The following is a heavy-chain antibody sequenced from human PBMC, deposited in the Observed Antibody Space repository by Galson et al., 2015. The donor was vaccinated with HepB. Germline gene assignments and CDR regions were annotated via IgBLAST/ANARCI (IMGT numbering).Heavy chain of an antibody. D-gene: IGHD4-17*01. J-gene: IGHJ4*02. Sequence: SAKVSCKASGYTFTSYGISWVRQAPGQGLEWMGWISAYNGNTNYAQKLQGRVTMTTDTSTSTAYMELRSLRSDDTAVYYCAIRNYYGDKRGYFDYWGQGTLVTVSS. CDR1: GYTFTSYG. CDR3: AIRNYYGDKRGYFDY. CDR2: ISAYNGNT. V-gene: IGHV1-18*01.